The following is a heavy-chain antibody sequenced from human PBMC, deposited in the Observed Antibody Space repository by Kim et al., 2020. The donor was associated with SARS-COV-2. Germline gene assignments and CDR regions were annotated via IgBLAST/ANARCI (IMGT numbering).Heavy chain of an antibody. CDR1: GFTFSSYA. D-gene: IGHD5-18*01. CDR3: AKTGYSYGLGIYYFDY. J-gene: IGHJ4*02. CDR2: ISGSGGST. V-gene: IGHV3-23*01. Sequence: GGSLRLSCAASGFTFSSYAMSWVRQAPGKGLEWVSAISGSGGSTYYADSVKGRFTISRDNSKNTLYLQMNSLRAEDTAVYYCAKTGYSYGLGIYYFDYWGQGTLVTVSS.